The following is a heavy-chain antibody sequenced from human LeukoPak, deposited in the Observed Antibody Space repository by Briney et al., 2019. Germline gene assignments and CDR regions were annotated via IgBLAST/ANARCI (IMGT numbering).Heavy chain of an antibody. CDR1: GGTYSSYA. CDR2: IIPMLGTV. CDR3: ARARGYCSSTSCPLYYYYYMDV. Sequence: SVKVSCKASGGTYSSYAINWVRQAPGQGLEWMGRIIPMLGTVNYAQKFQGRVTIIADEFTSTAYMELSSLRSDDTAMYYCARARGYCSSTSCPLYYYYYMDVWGKGTTVTVSS. J-gene: IGHJ6*03. D-gene: IGHD2-2*01. V-gene: IGHV1-69*11.